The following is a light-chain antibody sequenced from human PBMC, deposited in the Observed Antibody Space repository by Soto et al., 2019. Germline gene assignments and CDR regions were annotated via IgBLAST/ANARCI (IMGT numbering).Light chain of an antibody. Sequence: LTQPASVSGSPGQSITISCTGTSSDVGGYNYVSGYQQHPGKAPKLMIYEVSHRPSGVSNRFSGSRSGNTASLTISGLQAEDEADYYCSSYTSSSTYVFGTGTKV. CDR2: EVS. CDR1: SSDVGGYNY. J-gene: IGLJ1*01. CDR3: SSYTSSSTYV. V-gene: IGLV2-14*01.